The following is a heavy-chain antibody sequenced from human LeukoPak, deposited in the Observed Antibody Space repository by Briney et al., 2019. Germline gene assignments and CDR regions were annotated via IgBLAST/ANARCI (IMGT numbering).Heavy chain of an antibody. Sequence: SQTLSLTCAISGDTVSRNGVAWNWIRQSPSRGLEWLGRTYYRSKWYKDYAISVKSRITINPDTSKNQFSLQLNSVTPEDTAVYYCARTISVAGRIDYWGQGTLVTVSS. CDR2: TYYRSKWYK. D-gene: IGHD6-19*01. CDR1: GDTVSRNGVA. V-gene: IGHV6-1*01. J-gene: IGHJ4*02. CDR3: ARTISVAGRIDY.